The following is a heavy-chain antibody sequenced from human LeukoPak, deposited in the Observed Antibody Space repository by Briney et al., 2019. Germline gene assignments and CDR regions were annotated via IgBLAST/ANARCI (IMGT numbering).Heavy chain of an antibody. V-gene: IGHV1-18*01. CDR1: GYTFTNYG. D-gene: IGHD7-27*01. CDR2: ISVYNGNT. Sequence: ASVKVSCKTSGYTFTNYGISWVRQAPGQGLEWMGWISVYNGNTNYAQKLQGRVTMTTDTSTSTAYMQLRSLRSDDTAVYYCARTTGDAAHNDYWGQGTLVTVSS. J-gene: IGHJ4*02. CDR3: ARTTGDAAHNDY.